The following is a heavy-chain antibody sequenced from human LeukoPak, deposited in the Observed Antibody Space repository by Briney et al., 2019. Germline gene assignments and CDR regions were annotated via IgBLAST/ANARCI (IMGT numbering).Heavy chain of an antibody. CDR2: IYTSGST. J-gene: IGHJ4*02. D-gene: IGHD5-12*01. Sequence: PSETLSLTCAVYGGSFSGYYWSWIRQPAGKGLEWIGRIYTSGSTNYNPSLKSRVTMSVDTSKNQFSLKLSSVTAADTAVYYCARSGYSGYDPEYFDYWGQGTLVTVSS. CDR3: ARSGYSGYDPEYFDY. V-gene: IGHV4-59*10. CDR1: GGSFSGYY.